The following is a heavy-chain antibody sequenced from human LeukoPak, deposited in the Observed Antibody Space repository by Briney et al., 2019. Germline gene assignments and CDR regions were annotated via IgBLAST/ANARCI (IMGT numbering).Heavy chain of an antibody. CDR1: GGFFSGYF. Sequence: PSETLSLTCAVYGGFFSGYFWSWIRQPPGKGLEWIGEINHSGSTNYNLSLKSRVTISVDTSKNQFSLKLSSVTAADTAVYYCARRSIAARRVNAFDIWGQGTMVTVSS. CDR2: INHSGST. V-gene: IGHV4-34*01. CDR3: ARRSIAARRVNAFDI. J-gene: IGHJ3*02. D-gene: IGHD6-6*01.